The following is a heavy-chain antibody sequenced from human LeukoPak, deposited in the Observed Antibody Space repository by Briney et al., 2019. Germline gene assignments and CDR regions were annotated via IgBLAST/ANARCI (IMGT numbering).Heavy chain of an antibody. CDR3: ARVAQQLVPGLGTSVYYYYYYYMDV. V-gene: IGHV3-74*01. CDR1: GFIYSSYW. J-gene: IGHJ6*03. CDR2: INSDGSST. Sequence: GGSLSLSCAASGFIYSSYWMDWVSQARGKGLVGVSRINSDGSSTIYADSVKGRFTISREKTKNTLYLQMNSLRAEDTAVYYCARVAQQLVPGLGTSVYYYYYYYMDVWGKGTTVTVSS. D-gene: IGHD6-13*01.